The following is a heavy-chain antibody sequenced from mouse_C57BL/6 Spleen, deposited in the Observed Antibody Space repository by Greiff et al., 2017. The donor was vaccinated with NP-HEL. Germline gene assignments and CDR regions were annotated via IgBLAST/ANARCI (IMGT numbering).Heavy chain of an antibody. J-gene: IGHJ1*03. Sequence: GYSFTDYNMNWVKQSNGKSLEWIGVINPNYGTTSYNQKFKGKATLTVDQSSSTAYMQLNSLTSEDSAVYYCAAHDYDEYFDVWGTGTTVTVSS. CDR1: GYSFTDYN. D-gene: IGHD2-4*01. CDR3: AAHDYDEYFDV. CDR2: INPNYGTT. V-gene: IGHV1-39*01.